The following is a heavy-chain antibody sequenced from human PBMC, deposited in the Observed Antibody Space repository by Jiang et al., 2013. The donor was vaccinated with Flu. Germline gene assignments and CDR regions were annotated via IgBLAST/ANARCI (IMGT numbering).Heavy chain of an antibody. J-gene: IGHJ4*02. CDR2: INPSGGST. CDR3: ARGGYNTAMVTRFPFDY. Sequence: SGAEVKKPGASVKVSCKASGYTFTSYYMHWVRQAPGQGLEWMGIINPSGGSTSYAQKFQGRVTMTRDTSTSTVYMELSSLRSEDTAVYYCARGGYNTAMVTRFPFDYWGQGTLVTVSS. CDR1: GYTFTSYY. V-gene: IGHV1-46*01. D-gene: IGHD5-18*01.